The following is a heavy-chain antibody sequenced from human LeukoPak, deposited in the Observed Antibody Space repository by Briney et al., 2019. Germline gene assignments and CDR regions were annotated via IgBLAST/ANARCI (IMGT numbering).Heavy chain of an antibody. J-gene: IGHJ5*02. V-gene: IGHV3-21*01. CDR2: ISSSSSYI. CDR1: GFTFSRYS. D-gene: IGHD2/OR15-2a*01. Sequence: GGSLGLSCAASGFTFSRYSMNWVRQAPGKGLEWVSSISSSSSYIYYADSVKGRFTISRDNAKNSLYLQMKSLRAEDTAGYYCARGKTSQNIVTRKTYNWFDPWGQGTLVTVSS. CDR3: ARGKTSQNIVTRKTYNWFDP.